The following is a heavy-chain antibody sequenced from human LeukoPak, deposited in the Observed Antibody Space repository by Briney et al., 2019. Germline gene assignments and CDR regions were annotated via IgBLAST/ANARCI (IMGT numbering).Heavy chain of an antibody. V-gene: IGHV3-11*04. CDR1: GFTFSDYY. D-gene: IGHD3-22*01. Sequence: GGSLRLSCAASGFTFSDYYMSWIRQAPGKGLEWVSYISNSGSSIQYADSVRGRFTISRDNAKNSLYLQMNRLRAEDTAVYYCARSDSGYYYGLDYWGQGTLVTVSS. J-gene: IGHJ4*02. CDR2: ISNSGSSI. CDR3: ARSDSGYYYGLDY.